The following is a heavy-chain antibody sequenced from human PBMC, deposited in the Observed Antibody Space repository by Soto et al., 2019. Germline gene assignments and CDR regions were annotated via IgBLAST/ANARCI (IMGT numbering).Heavy chain of an antibody. CDR3: AKDSATYCSSTSCYGGFRMQV. D-gene: IGHD2-2*01. J-gene: IGHJ6*01. V-gene: IGHV3-23*01. Sequence: PVGSLRLSCASSVCTLSSYAMSCVRHSPGKWLEWVSAISGSGGSTYYADSVKGRFTISRDNSKNTLYLQMNSLRAEDTAVYYCAKDSATYCSSTSCYGGFRMQVWGQGTTVTVSS. CDR1: VCTLSSYA. CDR2: ISGSGGST.